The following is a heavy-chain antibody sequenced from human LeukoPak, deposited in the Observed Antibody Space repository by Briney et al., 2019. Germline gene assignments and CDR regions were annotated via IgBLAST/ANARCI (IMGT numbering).Heavy chain of an antibody. Sequence: ASVKVSCKASGYTFTSYYMHWVRQAPGQGLEWMGWINPNSGGTNYAQKFQGRVTMTRDTSISTAYMELSRLRSDDTAVYYCARGVYYDSSGYYPHWGQGTLVTVSS. CDR3: ARGVYYDSSGYYPH. V-gene: IGHV1-2*02. CDR2: INPNSGGT. J-gene: IGHJ4*02. CDR1: GYTFTSYY. D-gene: IGHD3-22*01.